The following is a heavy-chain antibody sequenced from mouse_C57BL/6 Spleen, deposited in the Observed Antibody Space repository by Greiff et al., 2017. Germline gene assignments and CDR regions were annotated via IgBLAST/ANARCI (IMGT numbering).Heavy chain of an antibody. CDR3: ARGDDGLLQGDY. CDR1: GYTFTDYN. D-gene: IGHD2-14*01. CDR2: INPNNGGT. V-gene: IGHV1-22*01. Sequence: VQLQQSGPELVKPGASVKMSCKASGYTFTDYNMHWVKQSHGKSLEWIGYINPNNGGTSYNQKFKGKATLTVNQSSSTAYMELRSLTSEDSAVYYCARGDDGLLQGDYWGQGTTLTVSS. J-gene: IGHJ2*01.